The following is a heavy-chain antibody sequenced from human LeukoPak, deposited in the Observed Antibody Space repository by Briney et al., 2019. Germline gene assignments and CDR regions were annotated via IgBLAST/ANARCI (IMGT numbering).Heavy chain of an antibody. CDR3: ARGELYGDYQS. V-gene: IGHV1-8*02. J-gene: IGHJ5*02. Sequence: ASVKVSCKASGYTFTGYYMHWVRQAPGQGLEWMGWINPNSGNTGYAQKFQGRVTMTRNTSISTAYMELSSLRSEDTAVYYCARGELYGDYQSWGQGTLVTVSS. CDR2: INPNSGNT. D-gene: IGHD4-17*01. CDR1: GYTFTGYY.